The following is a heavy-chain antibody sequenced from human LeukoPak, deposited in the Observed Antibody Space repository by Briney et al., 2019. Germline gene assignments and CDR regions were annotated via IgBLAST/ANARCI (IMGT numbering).Heavy chain of an antibody. CDR1: DDSISSSRFY. D-gene: IGHD3-9*01. Sequence: PSETLSLTCTVSDDSISSSRFYWGWIRQPPGKGLEWIGSISCGNTDYNPSLRSRVTISADRSKNQFSLILSSVTAADTAVYYCAREDDVLADNAFDIWAKGQWSPSLQ. CDR2: ISCGNT. J-gene: IGHJ3*02. V-gene: IGHV4-39*07. CDR3: AREDDVLADNAFDI.